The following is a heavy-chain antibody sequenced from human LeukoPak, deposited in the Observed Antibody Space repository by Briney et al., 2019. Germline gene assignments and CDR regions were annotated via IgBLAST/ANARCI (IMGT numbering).Heavy chain of an antibody. J-gene: IGHJ6*02. Sequence: SGGSLRLSCAASGFTFSSYSMHWVRQAPGKGLEWVAVISYDGSNKYNADSVKGRFTISRDNAKNSLYLQMNSLRAEDTAVYYCAAVVPAAMGMYGMDVWGQGTTVTVSS. CDR3: AAVVPAAMGMYGMDV. CDR1: GFTFSSYS. V-gene: IGHV3-30-3*01. D-gene: IGHD2-2*01. CDR2: ISYDGSNK.